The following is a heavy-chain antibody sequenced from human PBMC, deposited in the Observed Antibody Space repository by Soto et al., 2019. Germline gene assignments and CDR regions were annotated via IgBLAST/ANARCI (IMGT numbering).Heavy chain of an antibody. V-gene: IGHV3-48*02. CDR3: VRDSNWSFDF. J-gene: IGHJ4*02. CDR2: ISASRSGI. Sequence: EVQLVESGGGLVQPGGSLRLSCVASGLTFSSYSMNWVRQAPGKGLEWISYISASRSGIYYADSVKGRFTISRDNAENSLYLQMNSLRYEDTAVYYCVRDSNWSFDFCGQGTLVTVSP. D-gene: IGHD1-1*01. CDR1: GLTFSSYS.